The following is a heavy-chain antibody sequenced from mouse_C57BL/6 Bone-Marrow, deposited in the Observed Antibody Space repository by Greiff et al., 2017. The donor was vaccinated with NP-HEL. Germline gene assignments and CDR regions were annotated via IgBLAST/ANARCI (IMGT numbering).Heavy chain of an antibody. CDR1: GYTFTSYG. J-gene: IGHJ4*01. CDR3: ARKIRSREGY. CDR2: IYPRRGNT. V-gene: IGHV1-81*01. Sequence: QVQLKESGAELARPGASVKLSCKASGYTFTSYGISWVKQRTGQGLEWIGEIYPRRGNTYYNEKFKGKATLTADKSSSTAYMELRSLTSEDSAVYFCARKIRSREGYWGQGTSVTVSS. D-gene: IGHD1-1*01.